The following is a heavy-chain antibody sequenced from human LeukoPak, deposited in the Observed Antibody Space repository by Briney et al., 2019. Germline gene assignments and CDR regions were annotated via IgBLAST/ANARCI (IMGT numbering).Heavy chain of an antibody. CDR3: AREVRYCSSTGCLYNWFDP. D-gene: IGHD2-2*01. J-gene: IGHJ5*02. CDR1: GFTFSSYW. CDR2: IKQDGSEK. Sequence: LAGGSLRLSCAASGFTFSSYWMCWVRQSPGKGLEWVANIKQDGSEKYYVDSVKGRFTISRDNAKNSLYLQMNSLRAEDTAVYYCAREVRYCSSTGCLYNWFDPWGQGTLVTVSS. V-gene: IGHV3-7*01.